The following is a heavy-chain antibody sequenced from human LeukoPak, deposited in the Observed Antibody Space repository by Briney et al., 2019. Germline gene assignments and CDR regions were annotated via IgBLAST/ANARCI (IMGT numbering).Heavy chain of an antibody. Sequence: ASVKVSCKASGYTFTSYAMNWVRQAPGQGLEWMGWINTNTGNPTYAQGFTGRFVFSLDTSVSTAYLQISGLKAEDTAVYYCAREDRRSGYPHDYYYYGMDVWGQGTTVTVSS. CDR1: GYTFTSYA. CDR2: INTNTGNP. V-gene: IGHV7-4-1*02. D-gene: IGHD3-3*01. CDR3: AREDRRSGYPHDYYYYGMDV. J-gene: IGHJ6*02.